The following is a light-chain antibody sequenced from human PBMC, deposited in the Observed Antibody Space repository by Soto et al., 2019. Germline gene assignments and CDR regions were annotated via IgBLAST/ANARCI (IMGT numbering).Light chain of an antibody. Sequence: EIVLTQSPGTLSLSPGERATLSCRASQSVSSTYVAWYQQKSGQAPRLLIYGASSRATGIPDRFSGSGSGTDFTLTISRLEPEDFAVYYCQHYNNWPFTFGPGT. J-gene: IGKJ3*01. V-gene: IGKV3-20*01. CDR2: GAS. CDR3: QHYNNWPFT. CDR1: QSVSSTY.